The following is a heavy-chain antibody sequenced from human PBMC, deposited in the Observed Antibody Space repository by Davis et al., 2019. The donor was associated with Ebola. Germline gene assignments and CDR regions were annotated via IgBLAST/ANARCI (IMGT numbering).Heavy chain of an antibody. Sequence: ASVKVSCKASGYTFTGYYMHWVRQAPGQGLEWMGRINPNSGGTNYAQKFQGRVTMTRDTSISTAYMELSRLRSDDAAMYYCARDIWPLTGYPPDIHFDYWGQGTLVTVSS. CDR2: INPNSGGT. CDR1: GYTFTGYY. D-gene: IGHD3-9*01. CDR3: ARDIWPLTGYPPDIHFDY. J-gene: IGHJ4*02. V-gene: IGHV1-2*06.